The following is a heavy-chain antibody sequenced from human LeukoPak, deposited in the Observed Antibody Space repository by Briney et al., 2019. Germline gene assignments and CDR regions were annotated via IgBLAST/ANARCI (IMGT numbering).Heavy chain of an antibody. V-gene: IGHV3-7*03. Sequence: GGSLRLSCAASGFIFNTFWMNWVRLTPGKGLEWVAKINQDGSDMYYVDSVKGRFFVSRDNARNLVYLQMNSLRVDDTAVYYCARDFPGIGRGTFDFWGQGTIIIVSS. CDR2: INQDGSDM. D-gene: IGHD3-10*01. CDR3: ARDFPGIGRGTFDF. J-gene: IGHJ3*01. CDR1: GFIFNTFW.